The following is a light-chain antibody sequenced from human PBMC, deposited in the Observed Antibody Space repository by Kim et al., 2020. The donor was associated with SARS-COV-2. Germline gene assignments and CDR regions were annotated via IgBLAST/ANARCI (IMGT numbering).Light chain of an antibody. CDR3: SAWDMSLSAWV. V-gene: IGLV10-54*01. Sequence: QSATLTCTGNNDNIGDQGAAWLQLFQGHPPKRLSYRNKDRPSGISERFSASRSGNTASLTIIGLQPEDEAVYYCSAWDMSLSAWVFGGGTQLTVL. CDR1: NDNIGDQG. J-gene: IGLJ3*02. CDR2: RNK.